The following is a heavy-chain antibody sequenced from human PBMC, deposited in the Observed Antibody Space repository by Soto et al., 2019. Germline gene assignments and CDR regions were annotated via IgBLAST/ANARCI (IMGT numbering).Heavy chain of an antibody. CDR3: ARGPATGSSSPFDY. V-gene: IGHV4-34*01. CDR1: GGSFSGYY. CDR2: INHSGST. J-gene: IGHJ4*02. Sequence: PSETLSLTCAVYGGSFSGYYWSWIRQPPGKGLEWIGEINHSGSTNYNPSLKSRVTISVDTSKNQFSLKLSSVTAADTAVYYCARGPATGSSSPFDYWGQGTLVTVSS. D-gene: IGHD6-6*01.